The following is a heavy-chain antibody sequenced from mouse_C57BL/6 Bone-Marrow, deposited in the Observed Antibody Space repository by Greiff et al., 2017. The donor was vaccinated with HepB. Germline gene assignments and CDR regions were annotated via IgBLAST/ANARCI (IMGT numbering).Heavy chain of an antibody. CDR3: ARNYYGGSCGFDV. J-gene: IGHJ1*03. V-gene: IGHV1-72*01. CDR2: IDPNSGGT. D-gene: IGHD1-1*01. Sequence: QVQLQQPGAELVKPGASVKLSCKASGYTFTSYWMHWVKQRPGRGLEWIGRIDPNSGGTKYNEKFKSKATLTVDKPSSTAYMQLSSLKSEDSAVDCCARNYYGGSCGFDVWGTGTTVAVSS. CDR1: GYTFTSYW.